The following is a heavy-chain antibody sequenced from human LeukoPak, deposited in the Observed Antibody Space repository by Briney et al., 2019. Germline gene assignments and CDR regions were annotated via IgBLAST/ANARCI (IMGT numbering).Heavy chain of an antibody. J-gene: IGHJ4*02. Sequence: PSETLSLTCTVSGGSISSYYWSWIRQPAGKGLEWIGRIYISGSGSTNYNPSLKSRVTISVDTSKNQFSLKLNSVTAADTAVYYCARYCRGGSCYGYYFDYWGQGTLVTVSS. CDR3: ARYCRGGSCYGYYFDY. CDR2: IYISGSGST. CDR1: GGSISSYY. V-gene: IGHV4-4*07. D-gene: IGHD2-15*01.